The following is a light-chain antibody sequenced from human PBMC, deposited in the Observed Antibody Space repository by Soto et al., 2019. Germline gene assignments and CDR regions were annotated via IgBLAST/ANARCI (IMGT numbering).Light chain of an antibody. V-gene: IGLV2-14*03. CDR3: YSYASSSTYV. J-gene: IGLJ1*01. Sequence: QSALTQPASVSGSPGQSITISCSGTSRDVGAYNYVSWYQQHPAKAPKLMIYDVSNRPSGVSDRFSGSKSGNTASLTISGLQAEDEADYYCYSYASSSTYVFGSGTKVTVL. CDR1: SRDVGAYNY. CDR2: DVS.